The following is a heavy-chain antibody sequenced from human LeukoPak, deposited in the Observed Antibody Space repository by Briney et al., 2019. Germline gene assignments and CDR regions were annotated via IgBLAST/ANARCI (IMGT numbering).Heavy chain of an antibody. D-gene: IGHD3-22*01. CDR3: ARDHPSYYYDSSGYYFDY. V-gene: IGHV1-2*02. CDR2: INPNSGGT. J-gene: IGHJ4*02. Sequence: ASVKVSCKASGYTLTGYYMHWVRQAPGQGLEWMGWINPNSGGTNYAQKFQGRVTMTRDTSISTAYMELSRLRSDDTAVYYCARDHPSYYYDSSGYYFDYWGQGTLVTVSS. CDR1: GYTLTGYY.